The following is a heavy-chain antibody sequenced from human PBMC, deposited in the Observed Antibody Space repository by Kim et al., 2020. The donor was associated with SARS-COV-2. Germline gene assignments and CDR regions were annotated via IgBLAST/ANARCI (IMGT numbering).Heavy chain of an antibody. CDR3: ARDLGDSSPNWFDP. CDR1: GGSISSGDYY. D-gene: IGHD6-13*01. V-gene: IGHV4-30-4*01. J-gene: IGHJ5*02. CDR2: IYYSGST. Sequence: SETLSLTCTVSGGSISSGDYYWSWIRQPPGKGLEWIGYIYYSGSTYYNPSLKSRVTISVDTSKNQFSLKLSSVTAADTAVYYWARDLGDSSPNWFDPWGQGTLVTVSS.